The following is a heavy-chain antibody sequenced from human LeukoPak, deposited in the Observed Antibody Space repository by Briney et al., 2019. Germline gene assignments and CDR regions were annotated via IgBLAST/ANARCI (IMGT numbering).Heavy chain of an antibody. J-gene: IGHJ4*02. V-gene: IGHV4-38-2*02. D-gene: IGHD3-16*01. CDR3: ARPEIDDYSRY. CDR2: IYQDGST. Sequence: SETLSLTCSVSGYSISSGYHWAWFRQTPGKLLEWLGSIYQDGSTYDNLSLKSRVTLSVDTSKNQFSLKMKTVTVADTAVYYCARPEIDDYSRYWGQGTLVLVSS. CDR1: GYSISSGYH.